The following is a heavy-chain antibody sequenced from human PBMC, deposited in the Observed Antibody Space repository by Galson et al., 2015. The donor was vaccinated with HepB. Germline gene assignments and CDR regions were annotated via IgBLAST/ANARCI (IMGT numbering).Heavy chain of an antibody. Sequence: SLRLSCAASGFTFRDYPISWVRQAPGKGVEWVAFIRSKAYRGTTEYAASVKGRFTISRDDSKSIAYLEMNSLKTEDTAVYYCSRTTNPDSRNWPYFDFWGQGTLVTVSS. CDR3: SRTTNPDSRNWPYFDF. CDR1: GFTFRDYP. V-gene: IGHV3-49*04. D-gene: IGHD1-1*01. J-gene: IGHJ4*02. CDR2: IRSKAYRGTT.